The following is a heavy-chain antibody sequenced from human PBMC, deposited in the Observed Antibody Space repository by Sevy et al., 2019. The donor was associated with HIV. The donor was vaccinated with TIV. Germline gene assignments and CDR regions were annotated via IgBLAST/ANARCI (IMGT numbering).Heavy chain of an antibody. D-gene: IGHD2-21*02. J-gene: IGHJ4*02. CDR2: VIPNTGAT. CDR1: GYSFTKYE. V-gene: IGHV1-8*01. Sequence: ASVKVSCKASGYSFTKYEINWVRQASGQGLEWVGWVIPNTGATAYAHEFQDRVTMTASTSTGTAYMELRGLRSEDTAIYYCAALVYCGGACYYFHYWGQGTPVTVSS. CDR3: AALVYCGGACYYFHY.